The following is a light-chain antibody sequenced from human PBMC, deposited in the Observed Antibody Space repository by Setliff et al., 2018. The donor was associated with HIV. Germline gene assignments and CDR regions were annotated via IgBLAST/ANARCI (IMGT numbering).Light chain of an antibody. V-gene: IGLV1-40*01. CDR2: DNS. Sequence: QSVLTQPPSVSGVPGQRVTVSCTGTSSNIGASYAVHWYQQFPGAAPKLVIYDNSNRPSGISKRFSGSKSGSAASLTISGLQPDDEADYYCCSYAGSKTFDVFGTGTKVTVL. CDR3: CSYAGSKTFDV. CDR1: SSNIGASYA. J-gene: IGLJ1*01.